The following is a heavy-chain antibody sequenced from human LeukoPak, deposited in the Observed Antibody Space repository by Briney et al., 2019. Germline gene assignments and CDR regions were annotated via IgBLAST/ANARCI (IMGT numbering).Heavy chain of an antibody. Sequence: ETLSLTCAVYGGSFSGYYWSWVRQAPGKGLEWVSTISTGGSSTYYADSVKDRFTISRDNSENTLYLQMNSLRAEDTARYYCAKDATGYSSGGGYFDYWGQGALVTVSS. J-gene: IGHJ4*02. D-gene: IGHD6-19*01. V-gene: IGHV3-23*01. CDR1: GGSFSGYY. CDR3: AKDATGYSSGGGYFDY. CDR2: ISTGGSST.